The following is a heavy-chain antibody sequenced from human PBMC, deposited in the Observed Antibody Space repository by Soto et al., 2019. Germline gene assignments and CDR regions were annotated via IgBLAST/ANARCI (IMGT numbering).Heavy chain of an antibody. CDR1: GGSISSSSYY. CDR2: IYYSGST. V-gene: IGHV4-39*01. Sequence: PSETLSLTCTVSGGSISSSSYYWGWIRQPPGKGLEWIGSIYYSGSTYYNPSLKSRVTISVDTSKNQFSLKLSSVTAADTAVYYCSRVAGYCSSTSCYSYYMAVWGKGTTVTVSS. CDR3: SRVAGYCSSTSCYSYYMAV. J-gene: IGHJ6*03. D-gene: IGHD2-2*01.